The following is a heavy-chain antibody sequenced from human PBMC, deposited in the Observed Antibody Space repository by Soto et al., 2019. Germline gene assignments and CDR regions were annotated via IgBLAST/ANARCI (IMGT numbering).Heavy chain of an antibody. D-gene: IGHD6-6*01. Sequence: GGSLRLSCAASGFTFSSYWMSWVRQAPGKGLEWVANIKQDGSEKYYVDSVKGRFTISRDNAKNSLYLQMNSLRAEDTAVYYCASILEYSSSSNGRESFWFDPWGQGTLVTVSS. J-gene: IGHJ5*02. CDR1: GFTFSSYW. CDR3: ASILEYSSSSNGRESFWFDP. V-gene: IGHV3-7*01. CDR2: IKQDGSEK.